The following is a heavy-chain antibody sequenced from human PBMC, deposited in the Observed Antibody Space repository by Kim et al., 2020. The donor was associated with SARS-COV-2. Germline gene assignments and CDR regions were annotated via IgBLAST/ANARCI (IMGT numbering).Heavy chain of an antibody. D-gene: IGHD2-21*02. CDR3: SRCGMTFDL. J-gene: IGHJ2*01. V-gene: IGHV3-7*01. Sequence: GGSLRLSCAASGFTFSNSWMTWVRQAPGKGLEWVANIQQDGSEKYYVESVKGRFTISRDNAKNSLNLQMNSLRAEDTAVYYCSRCGMTFDLWGRGTLVTVSS. CDR2: IQQDGSEK. CDR1: GFTFSNSW.